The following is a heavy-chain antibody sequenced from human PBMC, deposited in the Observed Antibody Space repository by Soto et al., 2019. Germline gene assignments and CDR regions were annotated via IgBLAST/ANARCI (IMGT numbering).Heavy chain of an antibody. CDR3: ATGQRDPFDY. CDR2: VDPEDGET. J-gene: IGHJ4*02. Sequence: AASVKVSCKVSGYTFTDYYMHWVQQAPGKGLEWMGLVDPEDGETIYAEKFQGRVTITADTSTDTAYMELSSLRSEDTAVYYCATGQRDPFDYWGQGTLVTVSS. CDR1: GYTFTDYY. V-gene: IGHV1-69-2*01.